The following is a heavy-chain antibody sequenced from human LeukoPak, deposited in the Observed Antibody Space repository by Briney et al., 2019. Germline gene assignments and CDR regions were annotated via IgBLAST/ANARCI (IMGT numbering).Heavy chain of an antibody. V-gene: IGHV3-64*01. CDR2: ISSNGGST. D-gene: IGHD5-12*01. CDR1: GFTFSSYA. Sequence: GGSLRLSCAASGFTFSSYAMHWVRQAPGKGLEYVSAISSNGGSTYYANSVKGRFTISRDNSKNTLYLQMNSLRAEDTAVYYCARGVYSGYDLDAFDIWGQGTMVTVSS. CDR3: ARGVYSGYDLDAFDI. J-gene: IGHJ3*02.